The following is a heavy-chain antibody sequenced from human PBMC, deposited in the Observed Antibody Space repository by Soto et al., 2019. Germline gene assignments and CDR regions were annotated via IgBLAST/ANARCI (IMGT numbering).Heavy chain of an antibody. CDR2: INHRGIT. V-gene: IGHV4-34*01. CDR3: ARGNWEQMSMRYGRDV. CDR1: GGPFSGYY. J-gene: IGHJ6*02. D-gene: IGHD1-26*01. Sequence: SETLSLTCAVYGGPFSGYYWTWIRQPPGKGLEWLGEINHRGITDYSPSLKSRVTISVDTSKNQFSRILNSVTAADTGMYYCARGNWEQMSMRYGRDVYDLEPTVTASS.